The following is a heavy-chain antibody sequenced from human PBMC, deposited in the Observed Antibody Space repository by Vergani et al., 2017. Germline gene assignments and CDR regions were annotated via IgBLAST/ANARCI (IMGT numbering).Heavy chain of an antibody. CDR3: AKTLSSGWYVVDY. D-gene: IGHD6-19*01. CDR2: IWYDGSNK. CDR1: GFTFSSYG. V-gene: IGHV3-33*06. Sequence: QVQLVESGGGVVQPGRSLRLSCAASGFTFSSYGMHWVRQAPGKGLEWVAVIWYDGSNKYYADSVKGRFTISRDNSKNTLYLQMNSLRAEDTAVYYCAKTLSSGWYVVDYWGQGTLVTVSS. J-gene: IGHJ4*02.